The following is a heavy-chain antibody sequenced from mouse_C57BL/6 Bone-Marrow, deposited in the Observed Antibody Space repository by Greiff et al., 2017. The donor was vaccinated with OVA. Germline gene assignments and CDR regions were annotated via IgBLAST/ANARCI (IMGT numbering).Heavy chain of an antibody. D-gene: IGHD1-1*01. CDR2: IYPRDGST. CDR1: GYTFTSYD. CDR3: ARNLYYGSRDWYFDV. Sequence: VQVVESGPELVKPGASVKLSCKASGYTFTSYDINWVKQRPGQGLEWIGWIYPRDGSTKYNEKFKGKATLTVDTSSSTAYMELHSLTSEDSAVYFCARNLYYGSRDWYFDVWGTGTTVTVSS. V-gene: IGHV1-85*01. J-gene: IGHJ1*03.